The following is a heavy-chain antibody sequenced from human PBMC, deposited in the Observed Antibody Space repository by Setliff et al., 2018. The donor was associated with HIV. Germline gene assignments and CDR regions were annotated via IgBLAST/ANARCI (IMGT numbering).Heavy chain of an antibody. Sequence: SETLSLTCTVSGGSIRSYYWSWIRQPPGKGLEWIGYIYYSGSTNYNPSLESRVTMSLDTSRDQFSLNLRSVTAADTAVYFCARLIHTGLLYFDFWGLGTLVTVSS. CDR2: IYYSGST. J-gene: IGHJ4*02. V-gene: IGHV4-59*08. CDR3: ARLIHTGLLYFDF. CDR1: GGSIRSYY. D-gene: IGHD2-8*02.